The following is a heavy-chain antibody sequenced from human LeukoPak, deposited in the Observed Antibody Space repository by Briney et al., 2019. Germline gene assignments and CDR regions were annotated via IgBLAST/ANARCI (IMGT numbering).Heavy chain of an antibody. CDR2: INHSGST. J-gene: IGHJ4*02. V-gene: IGHV4-34*01. D-gene: IGHD1-1*01. Sequence: KPSETLSLTCAVYGGSFSGYYWSWIRQPPGKGLEWIGEINHSGSTNYNPSLKSRVTISVDTSKNQFSLKLSSVTAADTAVYYCARVGIISEPTATFYFDYWGQGTLVTVSS. CDR3: ARVGIISEPTATFYFDY. CDR1: GGSFSGYY.